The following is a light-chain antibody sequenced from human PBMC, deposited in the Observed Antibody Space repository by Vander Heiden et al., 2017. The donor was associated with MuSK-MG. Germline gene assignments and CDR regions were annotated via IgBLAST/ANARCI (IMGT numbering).Light chain of an antibody. CDR3: QQTYAIPPMYT. CDR2: AAS. V-gene: IGKV1-39*01. Sequence: DIQKTQSPSSLSASVGDRVTITCRASQNIDNYLNWYQQKPGKAPKFLIYAASSLQSGVPSRFSGSGSGTEFSHTIASLQPEDSATYFCQQTYAIPPMYTFGQGTKLEI. J-gene: IGKJ2*01. CDR1: QNIDNY.